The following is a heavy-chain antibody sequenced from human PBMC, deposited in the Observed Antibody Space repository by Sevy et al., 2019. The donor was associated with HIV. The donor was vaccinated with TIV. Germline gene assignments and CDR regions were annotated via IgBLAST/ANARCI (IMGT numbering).Heavy chain of an antibody. CDR3: VRALVATIRDYYYYYGMDV. D-gene: IGHD5-12*01. V-gene: IGHV1-8*01. J-gene: IGHJ6*02. CDR1: GYTFTSYD. Sequence: ASVKVSCKASGYTFTSYDINWVRQATGQGLEWMGWMNPNTGNTGYTQKFQGRVTMTRNTSISTAYMELSSLRSEDRAVYYCVRALVATIRDYYYYYGMDVWGQGTMVTVSS. CDR2: MNPNTGNT.